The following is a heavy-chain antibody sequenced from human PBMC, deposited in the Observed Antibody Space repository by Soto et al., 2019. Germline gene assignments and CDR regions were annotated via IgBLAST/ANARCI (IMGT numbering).Heavy chain of an antibody. CDR2: ISAYNGDT. J-gene: IGHJ5*02. CDR3: ARDREAARPGWFDP. V-gene: IGHV1-18*04. CDR1: GYPFSTYG. D-gene: IGHD6-6*01. Sequence: GASEKVSWKASGYPFSTYGISWVRQAPGRGLEWMGWISAYNGDTKDAQKFQDRVTMTTDAFTSTAYLELRSLTSDDTAVYYCARDREAARPGWFDPWGQGTLVTVSS.